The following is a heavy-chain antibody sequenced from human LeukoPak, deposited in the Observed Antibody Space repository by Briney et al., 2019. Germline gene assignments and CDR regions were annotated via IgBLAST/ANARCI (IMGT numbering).Heavy chain of an antibody. CDR2: IWYGGSNK. V-gene: IGHV3-33*01. CDR1: GFTFSSYG. CDR3: AREAEQWLSTWDY. Sequence: PGGSLRLSCAASGFTFSSYGMHWVRQAPGKGLEWVAVIWYGGSNKYYADSVKGRFTISRDNSKNTLYLQMNSLRAEDTAVYYCAREAEQWLSTWDYWGQGTLVTVSS. J-gene: IGHJ4*02. D-gene: IGHD6-19*01.